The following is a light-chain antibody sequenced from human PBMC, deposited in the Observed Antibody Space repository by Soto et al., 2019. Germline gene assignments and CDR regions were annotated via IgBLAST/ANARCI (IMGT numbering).Light chain of an antibody. J-gene: IGKJ1*01. CDR2: GAS. Sequence: IVFAQSPGTLSLSPGERSTLSCRASQSISTSLAWFQQIPGQAPRILIYGASSRETGIPDRFSGSGSGTEFTLTISRLEPEDFAVYYCHQYGSSPSTFGQGTKVDIK. CDR3: HQYGSSPST. CDR1: QSISTS. V-gene: IGKV3-20*01.